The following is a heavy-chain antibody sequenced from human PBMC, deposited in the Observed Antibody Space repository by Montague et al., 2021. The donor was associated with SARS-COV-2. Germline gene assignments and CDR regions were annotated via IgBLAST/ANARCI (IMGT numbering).Heavy chain of an antibody. J-gene: IGHJ3*01. Sequence: CAISGDSVSSNIAAWNWLRQYPSRGLEWLGRTKYKSTRYETYAVSVQSRITITADTSKNQFSLHLNSVTPEDTAVYYCARDLYWAFDAWGLGTTVTGSA. CDR1: GDSVSSNIAA. D-gene: IGHD2-8*02. V-gene: IGHV6-1*01. CDR2: TKYKSTRYE. CDR3: ARDLYWAFDA.